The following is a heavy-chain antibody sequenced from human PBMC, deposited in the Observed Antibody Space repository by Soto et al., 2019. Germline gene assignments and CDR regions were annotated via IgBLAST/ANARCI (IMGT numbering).Heavy chain of an antibody. CDR2: FTTSGDFT. Sequence: EVPLLDSGGALVQPGGSLRLSCATSGFTFSNHAMSWVRQAPGKGLEWVSTFTTSGDFTYYADSVKGRFTTSRDNSKSTLYLQMNSLRVEDTAVYYCARLVTDWGQGTLVTVSS. CDR3: ARLVTD. V-gene: IGHV3-23*01. D-gene: IGHD4-4*01. CDR1: GFTFSNHA. J-gene: IGHJ4*02.